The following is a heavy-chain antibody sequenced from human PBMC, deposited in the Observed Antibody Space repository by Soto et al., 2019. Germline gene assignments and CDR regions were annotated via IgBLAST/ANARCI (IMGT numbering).Heavy chain of an antibody. CDR3: ARGVLALDIEVGPGSRYGMDV. CDR2: IYCSGIT. V-gene: IGHV4-61*01. Sequence: QVQLQESGPGLVKPSETLSLICTVSGGSVSSGSYYWSWIRQPPGKGREWIGYIYCSGITNYNPPLKSRVTILVDTSENQFSLKLSSVTAADTAVYYCARGVLALDIEVGPGSRYGMDVWGQGTTVTVSS. J-gene: IGHJ6*02. D-gene: IGHD2-2*01. CDR1: GGSVSSGSYY.